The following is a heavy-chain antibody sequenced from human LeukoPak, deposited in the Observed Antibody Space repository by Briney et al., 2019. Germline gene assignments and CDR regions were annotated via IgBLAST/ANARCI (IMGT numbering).Heavy chain of an antibody. CDR1: GFTFSDYY. D-gene: IGHD3-22*01. Sequence: GGSLRLSCAASGFTFSDYYMSWIRQAPGKGLEWVSYISSSGSTIYYSDSVKGRFTISRDNAKNSLYLQMNSLRAEDTAVYYCARDDGVSSGYYYGHWGQGTLVTVSS. CDR3: ARDDGVSSGYYYGH. V-gene: IGHV3-11*04. CDR2: ISSSGSTI. J-gene: IGHJ4*02.